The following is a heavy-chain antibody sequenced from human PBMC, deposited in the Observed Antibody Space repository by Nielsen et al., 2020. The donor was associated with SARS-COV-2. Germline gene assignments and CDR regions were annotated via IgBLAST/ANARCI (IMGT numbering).Heavy chain of an antibody. J-gene: IGHJ4*02. CDR2: ISYDGSVK. CDR1: GFSINNFG. V-gene: IGHV3-30*12. CDR3: TKGAQLGDF. D-gene: IGHD6-13*01. Sequence: GGSLRLSCEASGFSINNFGMHWVRQAPGQGLDWVTFISYDGSVKYYSNSVKGRFTISTDMSKNTLYLQMNSLRPEDTAVYYCTKGAQLGDFWGQGTLVTVSS.